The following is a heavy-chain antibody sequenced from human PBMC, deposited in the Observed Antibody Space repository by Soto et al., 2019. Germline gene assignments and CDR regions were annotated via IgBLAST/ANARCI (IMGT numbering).Heavy chain of an antibody. CDR3: VKDVGYGFILFDY. D-gene: IGHD3-16*01. J-gene: IGHJ4*02. CDR2: VNGGGDST. Sequence: GGSLRLSCIASGFTFSSFGMTWVRQAPGKGLEWVSTVNGGGDSTHYADSVKGRFSIFRDNSKNTVYLQMNSLRAEDTAIYYCVKDVGYGFILFDYWGQGTLVTVSS. V-gene: IGHV3-23*01. CDR1: GFTFSSFG.